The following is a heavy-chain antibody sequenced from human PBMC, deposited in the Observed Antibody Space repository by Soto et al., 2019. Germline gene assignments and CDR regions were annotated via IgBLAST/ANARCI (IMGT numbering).Heavy chain of an antibody. CDR3: ARDRGTPDSFNL. CDR2: INSDGSTI. V-gene: IGHV3-74*01. D-gene: IGHD3-22*01. J-gene: IGHJ3*01. Sequence: GSLRLSCAASGFTFSPFWMHWVRQAPGRGLVWVSHINSDGSTIVYADSVKGRFTISRDNAKNTLYLQMNSLRVEDTAVYFCARDRGTPDSFNLWGQGTMVTVSS. CDR1: GFTFSPFW.